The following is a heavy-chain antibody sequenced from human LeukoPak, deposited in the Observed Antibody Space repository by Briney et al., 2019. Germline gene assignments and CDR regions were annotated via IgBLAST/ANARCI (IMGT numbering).Heavy chain of an antibody. D-gene: IGHD3-10*01. Sequence: QASETLSLTCTVSGGSISSNSDYWGWIRQPPGKGLEWIGSIFYSGSTYYNPSLKSRVTISVDTSKNQFSLKLTSVTAADTAVYYCATYPVRGVIPLGFDYWGQGTLVTVSS. CDR3: ATYPVRGVIPLGFDY. CDR1: GGSISSNSDY. V-gene: IGHV4-39*07. CDR2: IFYSGST. J-gene: IGHJ4*02.